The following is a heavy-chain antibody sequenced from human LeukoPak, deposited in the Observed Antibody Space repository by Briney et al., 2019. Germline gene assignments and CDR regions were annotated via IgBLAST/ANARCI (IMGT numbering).Heavy chain of an antibody. CDR2: IIPIFGTA. J-gene: IGHJ3*02. D-gene: IGHD1-26*01. Sequence: GASVKASCKASGGTFSSYAISWVRRAPGQGLEWMGGIIPIFGTANYAQKFQGRVTITADESTSTAYMELSSLRSEDTAVYYCARAGGWEPTVDAFDIWGQGTMVTVSS. CDR3: ARAGGWEPTVDAFDI. V-gene: IGHV1-69*01. CDR1: GGTFSSYA.